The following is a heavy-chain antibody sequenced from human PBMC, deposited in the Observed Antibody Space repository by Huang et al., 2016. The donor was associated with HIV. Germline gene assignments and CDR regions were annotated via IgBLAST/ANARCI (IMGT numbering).Heavy chain of an antibody. CDR2: GHTGGHI. CDR1: C. CDR3: ARGDSRWYSLVSFDI. J-gene: IGHJ3*02. V-gene: IGHV4-61*09. Sequence: CWRGGRQAGGLGREGIGEGHTGGHITYNPSLKSGVTISLDRSKSQCSLKLRSVTAADTAVYYCARGDSRWYSLVSFDIWGQGTMVAAAS. D-gene: IGHD6-13*01.